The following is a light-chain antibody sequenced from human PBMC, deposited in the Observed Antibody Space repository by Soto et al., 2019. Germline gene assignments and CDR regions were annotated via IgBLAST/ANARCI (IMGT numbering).Light chain of an antibody. CDR3: KQYETFSGT. CDR2: DAS. V-gene: IGKV1-5*01. Sequence: DIQMTQSPSTLSASVGDTVTVTCRASQSVSGWLAWYQQKPGEAHKLLIYDASALPRGVQSRFSGSGSGTKFTLTIASLQPDDFATYYCKQYETFSGTLGQGTKVDIK. CDR1: QSVSGW. J-gene: IGKJ1*01.